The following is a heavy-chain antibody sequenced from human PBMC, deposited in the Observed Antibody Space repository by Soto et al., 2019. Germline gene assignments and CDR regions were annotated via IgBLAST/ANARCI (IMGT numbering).Heavy chain of an antibody. CDR3: ARDSPIYDYVWWSYRYGLYYFDY. Sequence: QVQLQESGPGLVKPSETLSLTCTVSGGSISSYYWSWIRQPAGKGLEWIGRIYTSGSTNYNPSLKSRVTTSVDTSKNQFSLKLSSVTAADTAVYYCARDSPIYDYVWWSYRYGLYYFDYWGQGTLVTVSS. D-gene: IGHD3-16*02. CDR1: GGSISSYY. CDR2: IYTSGST. J-gene: IGHJ4*02. V-gene: IGHV4-4*07.